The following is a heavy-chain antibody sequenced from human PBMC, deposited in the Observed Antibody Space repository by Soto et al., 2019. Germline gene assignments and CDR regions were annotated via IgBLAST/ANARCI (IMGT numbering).Heavy chain of an antibody. V-gene: IGHV3-23*05. Sequence: PAGSLRLPCTASGLPHSNFAMMWVRQATGKGLECVSGIYGSGRGIEYADSVKGRFTISRDNSKNTVYLQMTDLRADDTAVYYCAKDAVYNDGLWLMDHWGQGTQVTVSS. CDR1: GLPHSNFA. J-gene: IGHJ4*02. CDR3: AKDAVYNDGLWLMDH. D-gene: IGHD3-16*01. CDR2: IYGSGRGI.